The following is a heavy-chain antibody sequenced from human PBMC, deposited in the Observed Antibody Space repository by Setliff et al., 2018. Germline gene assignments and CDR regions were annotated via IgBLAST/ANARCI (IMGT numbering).Heavy chain of an antibody. Sequence: SGPTLVNPTQTLTLTCTFSGFSPSTSGVGVGWIRQPPGKALEWLALIYWNDDKRYSPSLKSRLTITKDTSKNQVVLTMTNMDPVDTATYYCAHKKMSIITFDYWGQGTQVTVSS. V-gene: IGHV2-5*01. CDR3: AHKKMSIITFDY. CDR2: IYWNDDK. D-gene: IGHD3-16*01. CDR1: GFSPSTSGVG. J-gene: IGHJ4*02.